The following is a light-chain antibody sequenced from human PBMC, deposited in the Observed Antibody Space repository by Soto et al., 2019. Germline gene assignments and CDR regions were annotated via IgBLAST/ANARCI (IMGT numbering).Light chain of an antibody. Sequence: DIQMTQSPSSLSASVGDSVTITCRASQSISSYLTWYQQKPGKAPNLLIYAASTLQSGVPSRFSGSGSGTDFTLTIRSLQPEDFATYYCQQSYTTPLTFGGGTKVEIK. CDR1: QSISSY. CDR3: QQSYTTPLT. V-gene: IGKV1-39*01. J-gene: IGKJ4*02. CDR2: AAS.